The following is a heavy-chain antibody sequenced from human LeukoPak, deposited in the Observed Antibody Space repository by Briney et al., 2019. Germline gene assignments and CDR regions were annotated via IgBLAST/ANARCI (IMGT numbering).Heavy chain of an antibody. D-gene: IGHD6-6*01. V-gene: IGHV1-69*05. CDR2: IIPIFGTA. J-gene: IGHJ4*02. Sequence: ASVKVSCKASGGTFSSYAISWVRQDPGQGLEWMGGIIPIFGTANYAQKFQGRVTITTDESTSTAYMELSSLRSEDTAVYYCASSYSSSRDFDYWGQGTLVTVSS. CDR3: ASSYSSSRDFDY. CDR1: GGTFSSYA.